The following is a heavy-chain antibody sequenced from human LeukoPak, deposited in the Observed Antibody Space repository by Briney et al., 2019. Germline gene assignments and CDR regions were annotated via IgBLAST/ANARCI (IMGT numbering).Heavy chain of an antibody. CDR1: GGSISGHW. J-gene: IGHJ6*03. CDR3: ARPTATPAGDYHYLYIHV. CDR2: IESTGRL. Sequence: SGTLSLTCTVSGGSISGHWWSWIRRPPGKGLEWLGDIESTGRLNDNPSLRSRVTLSVDTSKNQFSLKVTSVTAADTAVYYCARPTATPAGDYHYLYIHVWGKGITVTVSS. D-gene: IGHD2-21*01. V-gene: IGHV4-4*09.